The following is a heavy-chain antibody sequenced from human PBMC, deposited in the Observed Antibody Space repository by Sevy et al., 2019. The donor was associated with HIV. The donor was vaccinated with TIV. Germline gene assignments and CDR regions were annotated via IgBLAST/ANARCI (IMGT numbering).Heavy chain of an antibody. CDR2: IWYDGSNK. V-gene: IGHV3-33*01. CDR1: GFTFSSYG. Sequence: GGSLRLSCAASGFTFSSYGMHWVRQAPGKGLEWVAVIWYDGSNKYYADSVKGRFTISRDNSKNTLYLQMNSLRAEDTAVYYCAREGGGIVVVPAAKGRHYYYGMDVWGQGTTVTVSS. J-gene: IGHJ6*02. CDR3: AREGGGIVVVPAAKGRHYYYGMDV. D-gene: IGHD2-2*01.